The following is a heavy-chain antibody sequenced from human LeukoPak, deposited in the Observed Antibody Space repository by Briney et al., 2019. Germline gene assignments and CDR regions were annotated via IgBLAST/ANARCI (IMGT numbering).Heavy chain of an antibody. J-gene: IGHJ4*02. CDR3: ARVATMVRGVTRGNFDY. D-gene: IGHD3-10*01. Sequence: GGSLRLSCAASGFTFSSYAMHWVRQAPGKGLEYVSAISSNGGSTYYANSVKGRFTISRDNAKNSLYLQMNSLRAEDTAVYYCARVATMVRGVTRGNFDYWGQGTLVTVSS. V-gene: IGHV3-64*04. CDR2: ISSNGGST. CDR1: GFTFSSYA.